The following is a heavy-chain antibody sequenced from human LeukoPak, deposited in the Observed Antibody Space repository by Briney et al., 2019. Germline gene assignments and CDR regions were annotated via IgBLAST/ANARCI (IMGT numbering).Heavy chain of an antibody. J-gene: IGHJ4*02. D-gene: IGHD2/OR15-2a*01. CDR1: GGSISSGGYY. V-gene: IGHV4-31*03. Sequence: MASQTLSLTCTVSGGSISSGGYYWSWIRQHPGKGLEWIGYIYYSGSTYYNPSLKSRVTISVDTSKNQFSLKLSSVTAADTAVYYCARVRVLWPQSDYWGQGILVTVSS. CDR2: IYYSGST. CDR3: ARVRVLWPQSDY.